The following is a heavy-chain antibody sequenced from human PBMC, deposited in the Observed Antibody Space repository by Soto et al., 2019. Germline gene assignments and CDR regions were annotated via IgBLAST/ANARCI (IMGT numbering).Heavy chain of an antibody. CDR1: GINFAEYA. D-gene: IGHD2-15*01. CDR3: AKVVLQATQPRYDFYGMDV. CDR2: ISWDGGRI. V-gene: IGHV3-9*01. Sequence: LSLSCAACGINFAEYAMHGVRQIPGKGLEWVSGISWDGGRIGYADSVKGRFTISRDNAKKSLFLQMNSLRPEDTALYYCAKVVLQATQPRYDFYGMDVWGQGTTVTLSS. J-gene: IGHJ6*02.